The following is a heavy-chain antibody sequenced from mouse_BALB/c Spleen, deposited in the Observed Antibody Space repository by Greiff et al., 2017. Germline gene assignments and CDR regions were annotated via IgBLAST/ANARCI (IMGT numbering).Heavy chain of an antibody. V-gene: IGHV5-17*02. CDR2: ISSGSSTI. Sequence: EVKLVESGGGLVQPGGSRKLSCAASGFTFSSFGMHWVRQAPEKGLEWVAYISSGSSTIYYADTVRGRFTISRDNPKNTLFLQMTSLRSEDTAMYYCARGDNYWYFDVWGAGTTVTVSS. CDR3: ARGDNYWYFDV. CDR1: GFTFSSFG. J-gene: IGHJ1*01.